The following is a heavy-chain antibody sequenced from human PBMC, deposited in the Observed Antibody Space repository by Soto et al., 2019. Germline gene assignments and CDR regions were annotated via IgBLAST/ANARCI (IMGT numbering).Heavy chain of an antibody. CDR2: NSPSNWNT. CDR1: GYTFINYG. Sequence: QVQLVQSGGEVRKPGASVTVSCKTSGYTFINYGIAWVRQAPGQGLEYMGWNSPSNWNTNYAQNFRGRVTMTTDTSTSTAYMELRRLTADDTAVYYCASELFTMFGVVNDLWGQGTLVTVAS. D-gene: IGHD3-3*01. J-gene: IGHJ5*02. V-gene: IGHV1-18*01. CDR3: ASELFTMFGVVNDL.